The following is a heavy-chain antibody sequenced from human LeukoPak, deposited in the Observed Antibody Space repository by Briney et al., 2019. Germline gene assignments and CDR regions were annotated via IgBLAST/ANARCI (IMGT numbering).Heavy chain of an antibody. V-gene: IGHV3-7*01. J-gene: IGHJ4*02. CDR3: ARDQTPFV. CDR1: GFTFSHYW. CDR2: IKQDGSEK. Sequence: GGSLRLSCAASGFTFSHYWMSWVRQAPGKGLEWVANIKQDGSEKYYVDSVKGRFTISRDNAKNSLYLQMNSLRAEDTAVYYCARDQTPFVWGQGTLVTVSS.